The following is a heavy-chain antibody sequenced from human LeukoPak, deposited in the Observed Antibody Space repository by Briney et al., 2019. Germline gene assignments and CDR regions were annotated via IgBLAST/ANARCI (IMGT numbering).Heavy chain of an antibody. J-gene: IGHJ4*02. D-gene: IGHD2/OR15-2a*01. V-gene: IGHV4-59*12. Sequence: SETLSLTCTVSGDSINGYYWSWIRQPPGKGLEWIGFIYYSASTNYSPSVKSRVAMSVDTSKNQFSLKLSSVTAADTAVYYCARSPSKLSYPTLDYWGQGTLVTVSS. CDR3: ARSPSKLSYPTLDY. CDR2: IYYSAST. CDR1: GDSINGYY.